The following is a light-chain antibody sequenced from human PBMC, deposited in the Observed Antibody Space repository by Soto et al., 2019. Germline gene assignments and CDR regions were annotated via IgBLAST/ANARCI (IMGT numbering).Light chain of an antibody. CDR2: DAS. CDR1: QSISSY. V-gene: IGKV1-17*01. Sequence: DIQMTQSPSSLSASVGDRVTITCRASQSISSYLNWYQQKPGKAPKLLIYDASSLESGVPSRFSGSGSGTDFTLTISSLQPEDFATYYCLQLRSYPWTFGQGAKVDIK. J-gene: IGKJ1*01. CDR3: LQLRSYPWT.